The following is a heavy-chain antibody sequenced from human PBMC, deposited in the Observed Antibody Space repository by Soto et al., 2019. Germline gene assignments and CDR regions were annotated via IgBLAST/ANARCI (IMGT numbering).Heavy chain of an antibody. CDR1: GFSVSGDY. CDR2: IYRGGTT. V-gene: IGHV3-53*02. Sequence: DVQLVETGGGLIQPGGSLRLSCAASGFSVSGDYMNWVRQGPGKGLEWVSVIYRGGTTYYAASVRSRFTISRDDSENTLFLQVNSLRAEDTAVYYCARATEWNALDIWGQGTMVTVSS. CDR3: ARATEWNALDI. D-gene: IGHD3-3*01. J-gene: IGHJ3*02.